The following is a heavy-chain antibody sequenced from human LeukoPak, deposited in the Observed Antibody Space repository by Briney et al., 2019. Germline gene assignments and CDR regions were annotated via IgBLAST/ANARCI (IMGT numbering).Heavy chain of an antibody. V-gene: IGHV1-18*01. J-gene: IGHJ5*02. CDR1: GYTFTSYG. Sequence: ASVKVSCKASGYTFTSYGISWVRQAPGQGLEWMGWISAYNGNTNYAQKLQGRVTMTTDTSTSTAYMELSSLRSEDTAVYYCARGPGRAGSSSWYNWFDPWGQGTLVTVSS. CDR3: ARGPGRAGSSSWYNWFDP. CDR2: ISAYNGNT. D-gene: IGHD6-6*01.